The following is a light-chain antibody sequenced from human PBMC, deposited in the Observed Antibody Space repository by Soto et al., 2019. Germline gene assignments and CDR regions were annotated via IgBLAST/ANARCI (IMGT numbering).Light chain of an antibody. Sequence: EIVTTQSPATLSVSPGERATLSCRTGQRVSSALAWYQQKPGQAPRLLIYGASTRATGIPARFSGSGSGTEFTLTISSLQSEDSAVYYCKQYNNWPCTFGQGTKVEIK. J-gene: IGKJ1*01. CDR3: KQYNNWPCT. CDR1: QRVSSA. CDR2: GAS. V-gene: IGKV3-15*01.